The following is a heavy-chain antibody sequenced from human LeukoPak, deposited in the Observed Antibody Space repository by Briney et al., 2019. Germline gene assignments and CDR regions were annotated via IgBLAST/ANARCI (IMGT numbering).Heavy chain of an antibody. V-gene: IGHV1-2*02. J-gene: IGHJ4*02. CDR2: INPNSGGT. CDR3: ARALVRGVYVLY. CDR1: GYTFTGYY. D-gene: IGHD3-10*01. Sequence: GASVKVSCKASGYTFTGYYMHWVRQAPGQGLEWMGWINPNSGGTNYAQKFQGRVTMTRDTSISTAYMELSSLRSEDTAVYYCARALVRGVYVLYWGQGTLVTVSS.